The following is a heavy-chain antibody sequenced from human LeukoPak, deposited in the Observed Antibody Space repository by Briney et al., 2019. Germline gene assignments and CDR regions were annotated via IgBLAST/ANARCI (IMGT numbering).Heavy chain of an antibody. V-gene: IGHV5-51*01. D-gene: IGHD4-17*01. J-gene: IGHJ6*02. CDR3: ASTTVTTRTYAGHYGMDV. CDR1: GYSFTSYW. Sequence: GESLKISCKGSGYSFTSYWIGWVRQMPGKGLEWMGIIYPGDSDTRYSPPFQGQVTISADKSISTAYLQWSSLKASDTAMYYCASTTVTTRTYAGHYGMDVWGQGTTVTVSS. CDR2: IYPGDSDT.